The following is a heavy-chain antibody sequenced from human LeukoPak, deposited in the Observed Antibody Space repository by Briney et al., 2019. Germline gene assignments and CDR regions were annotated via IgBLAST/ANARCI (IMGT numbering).Heavy chain of an antibody. D-gene: IGHD3-10*02. CDR3: ARGLGSGSYYAY. CDR1: GYIFTNYG. CDR2: ISAYNDNT. V-gene: IGHV1-18*01. Sequence: GASVKVSCKASGYIFTNYGISWVRQAPGQGLEWMGWISAYNDNTNYAQKVQSRLTMTADTSTSTAYMELKSLRSDDTAVYYCARGLGSGSYYAYWXXGTLVTVSS. J-gene: IGHJ4*02.